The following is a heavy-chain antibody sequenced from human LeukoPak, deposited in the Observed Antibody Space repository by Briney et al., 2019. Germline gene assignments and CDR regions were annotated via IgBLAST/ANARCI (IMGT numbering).Heavy chain of an antibody. J-gene: IGHJ4*02. D-gene: IGHD3-22*01. Sequence: PSETLSLTCSVSGASINSGDFRWSWIRQHPGKGLEWIGFIRYSGSTDYNPSLKSRVTISVDASKNQFSPQLSSVTAADTAVYYCARSKSYYDDSPYFDYWGQGTLVTVSS. V-gene: IGHV4-31*03. CDR2: IRYSGST. CDR3: ARSKSYYDDSPYFDY. CDR1: GASINSGDFR.